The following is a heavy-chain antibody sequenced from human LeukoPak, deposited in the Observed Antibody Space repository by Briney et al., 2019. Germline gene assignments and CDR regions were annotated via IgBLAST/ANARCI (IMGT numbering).Heavy chain of an antibody. CDR1: GDSFSTFY. D-gene: IGHD2-8*01. CDR2: INHNGNT. CDR3: ATMSVSAMFYLHY. J-gene: IGHJ4*02. V-gene: IGHV4-34*01. Sequence: PSETLSLTCAVSGDSFSTFYWSWIRQSPGKGLERIGDINHNGNTNYNPSLKSRVTISVGTSRNLFSLRLTSVTAADTAVYYCATMSVSAMFYLHYWGQGALVTVSS.